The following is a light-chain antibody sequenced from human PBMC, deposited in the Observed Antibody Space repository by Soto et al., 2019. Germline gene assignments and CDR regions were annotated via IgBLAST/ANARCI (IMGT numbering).Light chain of an antibody. V-gene: IGKV4-1*01. CDR2: WAS. CDR3: QQYYTITVT. J-gene: IGKJ3*01. Sequence: DIVMTQAPDSLAVSLGERATISCKSRQTVLYSSNNNNYLAWYHQKPGQPPKLLIYWASTRASGVPDRFSRSGFGTDFTFTLISLQAADVAVYYCQQYYTITVTVGTGTKVDIK. CDR1: QTVLYSSNNNNY.